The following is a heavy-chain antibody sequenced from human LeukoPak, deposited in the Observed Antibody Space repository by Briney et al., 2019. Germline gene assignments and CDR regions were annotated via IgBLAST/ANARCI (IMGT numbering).Heavy chain of an antibody. D-gene: IGHD5-24*01. CDR3: ARVTCRDGYNSNTHNRKEDLFDY. CDR2: IYYSRST. CDR1: GGSISSSRYS. J-gene: IGHJ4*02. V-gene: IGHV4-39*01. Sequence: SETLSLTCTVSGGSISSSRYSWGWIRQPPGKGLEWIGRIYYSRSTYYNPYLHRQDTISLDTSQNQSSQKLSSRPAADTPCYYCARVTCRDGYNSNTHNRKEDLFDYWGQGTLVTVSS.